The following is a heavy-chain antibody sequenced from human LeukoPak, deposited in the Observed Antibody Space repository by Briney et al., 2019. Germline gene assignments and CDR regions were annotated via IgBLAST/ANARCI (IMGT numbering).Heavy chain of an antibody. CDR2: INPNSGGT. Sequence: ASVKVSCKASGYTFTGYYMHWVRQAPGQGLEWMGWINPNSGGTNYAQKFQGRVTMTRDTSISTAYMELSRLRSDDTAVYYCARDAQNSVGATDYWGQGTLDTVSS. CDR1: GYTFTGYY. J-gene: IGHJ4*02. V-gene: IGHV1-2*02. D-gene: IGHD1-26*01. CDR3: ARDAQNSVGATDY.